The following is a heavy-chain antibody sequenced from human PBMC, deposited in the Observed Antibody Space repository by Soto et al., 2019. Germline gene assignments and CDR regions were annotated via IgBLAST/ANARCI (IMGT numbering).Heavy chain of an antibody. CDR2: IKQDGGKK. D-gene: IGHD6-13*01. CDR3: ARDVSPGSSSLYLDAFDI. Sequence: EVQLEESGGGLVQPGGSLRLSCAASGFTLSMYWMTWVRQAPGRGLEWVANIKQDGGKKSYLDSVRGRFTISRDNVRNSLYLQMDSLRAEDTALYYCARDVSPGSSSLYLDAFDIWGQGTMVIVSS. J-gene: IGHJ3*02. CDR1: GFTLSMYW. V-gene: IGHV3-7*05.